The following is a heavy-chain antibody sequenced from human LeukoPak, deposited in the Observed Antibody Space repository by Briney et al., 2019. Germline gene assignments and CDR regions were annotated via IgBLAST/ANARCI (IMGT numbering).Heavy chain of an antibody. J-gene: IGHJ5*02. D-gene: IGHD1-1*01. Sequence: SETLSLTCAVYGASLTDYYWSWIRQPPGKGLEWIGEIDHIGVTKYNPSLKGRVTISRDTSKNQFSLDLTSVTAADTAVYYCATASQLGSYNWFDPWGQGTLVTASS. CDR3: ATASQLGSYNWFDP. V-gene: IGHV4-34*01. CDR1: GASLTDYY. CDR2: IDHIGVT.